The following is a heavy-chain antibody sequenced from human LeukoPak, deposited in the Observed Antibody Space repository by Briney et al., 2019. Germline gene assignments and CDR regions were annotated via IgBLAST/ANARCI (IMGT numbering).Heavy chain of an antibody. CDR3: ARGLGATSYAFDI. CDR1: GFTFSSYS. D-gene: IGHD1-26*01. CDR2: ISSSSSYI. Sequence: GASLRLSCAASGFTFSSYSMNWVRQAPGKGLEWVSSISSSSSYIYYADSVKGRFTISRDNAKNSLYLQMNSLRAEDTAVYYCARGLGATSYAFDIWGQGTMVTVSS. J-gene: IGHJ3*02. V-gene: IGHV3-21*01.